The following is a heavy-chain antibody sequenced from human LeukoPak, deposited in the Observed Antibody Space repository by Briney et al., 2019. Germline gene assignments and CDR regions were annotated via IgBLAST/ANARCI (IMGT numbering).Heavy chain of an antibody. V-gene: IGHV4-61*05. D-gene: IGHD7-27*01. CDR1: GGSISSSSYY. Sequence: SETLSLTCIVSGGSISSSSYYWGWIRQPPGKGLEWIGYIYYSGSTNFNPSLKSRVTISVDTSKNQFSLKLSSVTAADTAVYYCARHEAKGPNWGHFWGHGENPFDIWGQGTMVTVSS. J-gene: IGHJ3*02. CDR2: IYYSGST. CDR3: ARHEAKGPNWGHFWGHGENPFDI.